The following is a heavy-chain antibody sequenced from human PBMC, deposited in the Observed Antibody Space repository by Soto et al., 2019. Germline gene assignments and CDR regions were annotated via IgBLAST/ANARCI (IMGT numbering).Heavy chain of an antibody. CDR2: INHSGST. Sequence: TSETLSLTCAVYGGSFSGYYWSWIRQPPGKGLEWIGEINHSGSTNYNPSLKSRVTISVDTPKNQFSLKLSSVTAADTAVYYCARRLYFDTWFDPWGQGTLVTVSS. D-gene: IGHD3-9*01. CDR3: ARRLYFDTWFDP. V-gene: IGHV4-34*01. J-gene: IGHJ5*02. CDR1: GGSFSGYY.